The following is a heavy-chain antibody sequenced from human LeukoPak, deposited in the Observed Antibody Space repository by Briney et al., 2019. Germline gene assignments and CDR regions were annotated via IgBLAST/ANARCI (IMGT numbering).Heavy chain of an antibody. D-gene: IGHD3-22*01. CDR2: ISGSGGST. CDR3: AKSDYYDSSGYYYGSDY. Sequence: GGSLRLSCAASGFTFSSYAMTWVRQAPGKGLEWVSGISGSGGSTYYADSVKGRFTISRDNSKNTLYLQMNSLRAEDTGVYYCAKSDYYDSSGYYYGSDYWGQGTLVTVSS. CDR1: GFTFSSYA. J-gene: IGHJ4*02. V-gene: IGHV3-23*01.